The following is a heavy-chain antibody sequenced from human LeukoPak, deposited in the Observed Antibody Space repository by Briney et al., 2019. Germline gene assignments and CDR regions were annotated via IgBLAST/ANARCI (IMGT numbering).Heavy chain of an antibody. Sequence: PGGSLRLSCGASGFTFTRSAMHGVRQAPGKGVEGVSFIRYDGENKYYADSVKGRFTISRDDSQNTLYLQMNSLTVEDTAVYYCAKRWDSTWSYFDLWGQGTLVTVSS. D-gene: IGHD1-26*01. CDR1: GFTFTRSA. V-gene: IGHV3-30*02. J-gene: IGHJ4*02. CDR2: IRYDGENK. CDR3: AKRWDSTWSYFDL.